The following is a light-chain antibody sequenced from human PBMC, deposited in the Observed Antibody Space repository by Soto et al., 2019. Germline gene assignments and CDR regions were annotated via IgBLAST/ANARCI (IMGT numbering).Light chain of an antibody. V-gene: IGKV3-20*01. CDR2: GAS. Sequence: ESVLTQSPGTLSWSPGERATLSCRASQSVSSSYLAWYQQKPGQAPRLLIYGASSRATGIPDRFSGSGSGTDFTLTISRLEPEDFAVYYCQQYGSSLITFGQGTRLEIK. J-gene: IGKJ5*01. CDR1: QSVSSSY. CDR3: QQYGSSLIT.